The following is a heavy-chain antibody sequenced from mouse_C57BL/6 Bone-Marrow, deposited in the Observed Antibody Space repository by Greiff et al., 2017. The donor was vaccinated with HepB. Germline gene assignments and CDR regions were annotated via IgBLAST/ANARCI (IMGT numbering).Heavy chain of an antibody. D-gene: IGHD1-1*01. CDR1: GYTFTSYG. Sequence: QVQLQQSGAELARPGASVKLSCKASGYTFTSYGISWVKQRTGQGLEWIGEIHPRSGNTYYNEKFKGKATLTADKSSSTAYMELRSLTSEDSAVYFCARAYYGSSYGFAYWGQGTLVTVSA. CDR2: IHPRSGNT. CDR3: ARAYYGSSYGFAY. J-gene: IGHJ3*01. V-gene: IGHV1-81*01.